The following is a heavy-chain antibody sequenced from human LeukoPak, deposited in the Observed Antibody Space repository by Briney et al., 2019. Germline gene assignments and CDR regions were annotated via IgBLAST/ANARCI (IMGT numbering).Heavy chain of an antibody. CDR2: INSDGSST. CDR1: GFTFSSYW. CDR3: AELGITMIGGV. J-gene: IGHJ6*04. D-gene: IGHD3-10*02. V-gene: IGHV3-74*01. Sequence: GGSLRLSCAASGFTFSSYWMHWVRQAPGKGLVWVSRINSDGSSTSYADSVKGRYTISRDNAKNSLYLQMNSLRAEDTAVYYCAELGITMIGGVWGKGTTVTISS.